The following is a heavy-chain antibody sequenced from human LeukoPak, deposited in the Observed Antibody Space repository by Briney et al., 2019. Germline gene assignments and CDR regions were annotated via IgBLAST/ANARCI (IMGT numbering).Heavy chain of an antibody. CDR3: ARDDSSGFDY. Sequence: PGGSLRLSCAASGFTFDDYGMSWVRQAPGEGLEWVSGINWNGGSTGYADSVKGRFTVSRDNAKNSLYLQMNSLRAEDTALYYCARDDSSGFDYWGQGTLVTVSS. D-gene: IGHD3-22*01. CDR2: INWNGGST. V-gene: IGHV3-20*04. CDR1: GFTFDDYG. J-gene: IGHJ4*02.